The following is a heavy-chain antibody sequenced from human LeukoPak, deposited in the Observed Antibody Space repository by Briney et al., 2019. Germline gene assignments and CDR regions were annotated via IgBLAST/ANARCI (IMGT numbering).Heavy chain of an antibody. J-gene: IGHJ4*02. V-gene: IGHV3-23*01. Sequence: PGGSLRLSCAASGFTFSSYAMHWVRPAPGKGLEWVSAISGSGGRTYHADSVKGRFTISRDNSKNTLYLQMNSLRAEDTAVYYCAKDPRWYSSGWGQGTLVTVSS. CDR2: ISGSGGRT. CDR1: GFTFSSYA. D-gene: IGHD6-19*01. CDR3: AKDPRWYSSG.